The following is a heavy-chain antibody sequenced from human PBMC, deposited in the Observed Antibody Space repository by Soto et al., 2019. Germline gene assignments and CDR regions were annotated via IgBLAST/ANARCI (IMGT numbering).Heavy chain of an antibody. V-gene: IGHV4-39*01. CDR3: ASRADDFWSGFNWFDP. CDR1: GGSISSSSYY. Sequence: PSETLSLTCTVSGGSISSSSYYWGWIRQPPGKGLEWIGSIYYSGSTYYNPSLKSRVTISVDTSKNQFSLKLSSVTAADTAVYYCASRADDFWSGFNWFDPWGQGTLVTVSS. CDR2: IYYSGST. J-gene: IGHJ5*02. D-gene: IGHD3-3*01.